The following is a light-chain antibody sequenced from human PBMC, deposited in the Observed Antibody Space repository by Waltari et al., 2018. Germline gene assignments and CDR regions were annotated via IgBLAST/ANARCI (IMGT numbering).Light chain of an antibody. V-gene: IGLV3-21*02. CDR3: QLWDPKSDDPV. Sequence: SYVLTQPPSVSVAPGQTAKITCDEENIERQNVQWYQLQPGQAPILIVFGDKNRPSGIPARCSGSNSGNTATLTITRVEAGDEADYYCQLWDPKSDDPVFGGGTKLTVL. J-gene: IGLJ3*02. CDR1: NIERQN. CDR2: GDK.